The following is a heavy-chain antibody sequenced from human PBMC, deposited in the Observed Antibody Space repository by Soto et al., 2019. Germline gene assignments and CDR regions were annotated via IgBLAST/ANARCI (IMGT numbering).Heavy chain of an antibody. CDR2: ISAYNGNT. Sequence: QVQLVQSGAEVKKPGASVKVSCKASGYTFTSYGISWVRQAPGQGLEWMGWISAYNGNTNYAQKLQGRVTMTTDTSTSTAYMELRRVRSDDTAVYYCARDPSGYDFWSGYRGYGMDVWGQGTTVTVSS. CDR1: GYTFTSYG. CDR3: ARDPSGYDFWSGYRGYGMDV. J-gene: IGHJ6*02. D-gene: IGHD3-3*01. V-gene: IGHV1-18*01.